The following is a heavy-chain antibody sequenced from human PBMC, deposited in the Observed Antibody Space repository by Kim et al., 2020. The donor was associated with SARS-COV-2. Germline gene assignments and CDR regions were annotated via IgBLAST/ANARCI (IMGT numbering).Heavy chain of an antibody. V-gene: IGHV4-30-2*04. J-gene: IGHJ4*01. Sequence: HQSGNTCYTPSLKSRVTISVDTSKNQFSLKLSSVTAAATAVYFCVRAFDHWGQGTLVTVSS. CDR2: HQSGNT. CDR3: VRAFDH.